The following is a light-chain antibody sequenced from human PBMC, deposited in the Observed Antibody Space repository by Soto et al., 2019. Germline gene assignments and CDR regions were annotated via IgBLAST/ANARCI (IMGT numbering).Light chain of an antibody. CDR3: QQYHRASIT. Sequence: DIQMTQSRSTLSASVGDRGTITCRASQSLNNWLAWYQQRPGKAPKLLIYDASTLERGVPSRFSGTGSGTEFTLTISSLQPDDFATYYCQQYHRASITFGQGTRLEIK. CDR2: DAS. V-gene: IGKV1-5*01. CDR1: QSLNNW. J-gene: IGKJ5*01.